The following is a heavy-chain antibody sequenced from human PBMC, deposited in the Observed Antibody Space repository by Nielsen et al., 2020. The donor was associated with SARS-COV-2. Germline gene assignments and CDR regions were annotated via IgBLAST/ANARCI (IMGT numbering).Heavy chain of an antibody. J-gene: IGHJ6*02. CDR1: GGSISSSSYY. Sequence: SETLSLTCTVSGGSISSSSYYWGWIRQPPGKGLEWIGSIYYSGSTYYNPSLKSRVTISVDTSKNQFSLKLSSVTAADTAVYYCARPGRYCSSTSCYSYYYGMDVWGQGTTVTVSS. CDR3: ARPGRYCSSTSCYSYYYGMDV. D-gene: IGHD2-2*01. V-gene: IGHV4-39*01. CDR2: IYYSGST.